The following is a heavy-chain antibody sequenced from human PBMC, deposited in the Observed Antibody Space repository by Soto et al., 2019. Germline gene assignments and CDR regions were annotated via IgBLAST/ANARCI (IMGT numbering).Heavy chain of an antibody. V-gene: IGHV3-23*01. Sequence: GESLKISCEVSGFTLTSYGMNWVRQAPDKGLEWVSTIGRGGDTYYADSVKGRFTISRDNSKNTLFLQMNSLRAEDTALYFCAKDGTTTGIHYYAMDVWGQGTTVTVSS. CDR2: IGRGGDT. D-gene: IGHD1-1*01. CDR3: AKDGTTTGIHYYAMDV. CDR1: GFTLTSYG. J-gene: IGHJ6*02.